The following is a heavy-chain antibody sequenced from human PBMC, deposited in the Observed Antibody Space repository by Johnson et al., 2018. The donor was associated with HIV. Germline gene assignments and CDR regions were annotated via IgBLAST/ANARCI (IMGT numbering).Heavy chain of an antibody. Sequence: VQLVESGGGLVQPGGSLRLSCAASGFTVRSNYMSWVRQAPGKGLAWVSAISGSGGNTYYADSVKGRFTISRDNAKNSLYLQMNSLRAEDTALYYCAKDIIDSSSSRGAFDIWGQGTMVTVSS. CDR2: ISGSGGNT. CDR1: GFTVRSNY. V-gene: IGHV3-23*04. D-gene: IGHD6-6*01. CDR3: AKDIIDSSSSRGAFDI. J-gene: IGHJ3*02.